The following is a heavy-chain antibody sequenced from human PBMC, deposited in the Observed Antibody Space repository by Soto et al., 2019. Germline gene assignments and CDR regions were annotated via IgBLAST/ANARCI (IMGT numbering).Heavy chain of an antibody. D-gene: IGHD3-22*01. CDR3: ARVTESHFSYYDSTGYYYLFDY. CDR2: IHFSGST. V-gene: IGHV4-59*01. Sequence: KAAETLSLTCAVSGDSISGYYWSWIRQFPGKGLEWIGYIHFSGSTDYNPSLKSRVTISVDTSRDQFSLKLTSVTAADTAVYYCARVTESHFSYYDSTGYYYLFDYWGQGTLVTVSS. J-gene: IGHJ4*02. CDR1: GDSISGYY.